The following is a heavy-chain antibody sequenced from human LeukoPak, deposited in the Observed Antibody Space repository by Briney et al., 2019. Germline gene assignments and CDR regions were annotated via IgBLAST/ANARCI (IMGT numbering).Heavy chain of an antibody. CDR2: IIPIFGTA. CDR3: AKDKYGGKAEYFQH. D-gene: IGHD4-23*01. Sequence: GASVKVSCKASGGTFSSYAISWVRQAPGQGLEWMGGIIPIFGTANYAQKFQGRVTMTRDMSTSTVYMELSSLRSEDTAVYYCAKDKYGGKAEYFQHWGQGTLVTVSS. J-gene: IGHJ1*01. CDR1: GGTFSSYA. V-gene: IGHV1-69*05.